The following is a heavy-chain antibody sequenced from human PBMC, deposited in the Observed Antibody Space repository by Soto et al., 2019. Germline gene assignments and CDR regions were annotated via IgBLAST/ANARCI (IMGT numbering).Heavy chain of an antibody. D-gene: IGHD2-15*01. Sequence: GGSLRLSCAASGFTFSNAWMSWVRQAPGKGLEWVGRIKSKTDGGTTDYAAPVKGRFTISRDDSKNTLYLQMNSLKTEDPAVYYCTTDLSLTAIVVVVAATDYWGQGTLVTVSS. V-gene: IGHV3-15*01. J-gene: IGHJ4*02. CDR1: GFTFSNAW. CDR2: IKSKTDGGTT. CDR3: TTDLSLTAIVVVVAATDY.